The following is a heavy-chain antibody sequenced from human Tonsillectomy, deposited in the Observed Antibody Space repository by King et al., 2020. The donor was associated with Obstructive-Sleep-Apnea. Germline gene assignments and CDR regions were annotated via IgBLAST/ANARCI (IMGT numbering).Heavy chain of an antibody. CDR2: ICYSGST. D-gene: IGHD7-27*01. V-gene: IGHV4-39*07. Sequence: QLQESGPGLVKPSETLSLTCTVSGGSISSNNYYWDWIRQSPGKGLEWIGSICYSGSTYYNPSLKSRVTISVDTSKNQFSLKLSSGTAADTAVYYCARDILTGDSRDGMDVWGQGTTVTVSS. CDR3: ARDILTGDSRDGMDV. J-gene: IGHJ6*02. CDR1: GGSISSNNYY.